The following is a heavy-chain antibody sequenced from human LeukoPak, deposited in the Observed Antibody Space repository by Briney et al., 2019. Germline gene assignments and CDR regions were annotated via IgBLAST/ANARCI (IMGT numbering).Heavy chain of an antibody. V-gene: IGHV1-46*01. J-gene: IGHJ6*03. Sequence: ASVTVSFTASGYTFTIYYMHWVRQAPGQGREWVGVINPSGGSTSYAQKFQGRVTMTRDMSTSTVYMELSSLRSEDTAVYYCARGIAARPARYYYYMDVWGKGTTVTVSS. D-gene: IGHD6-6*01. CDR1: GYTFTIYY. CDR2: INPSGGST. CDR3: ARGIAARPARYYYYMDV.